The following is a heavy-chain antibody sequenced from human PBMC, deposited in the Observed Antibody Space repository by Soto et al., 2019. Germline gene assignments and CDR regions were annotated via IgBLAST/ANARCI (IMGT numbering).Heavy chain of an antibody. CDR1: GGSLSSGGYS. V-gene: IGHV4-30-2*01. D-gene: IGHD3-22*01. J-gene: IGHJ5*02. CDR3: ARGDSNSYSSDWFDP. CDR2: IYDYGTT. Sequence: LQLQESGSGLVKPSQTLSLTCAVSGGSLSSGGYSWSWIRQPPGKGLEWIGFIYDYGTTFYNPALKSRVTISIDKSKNQFSLEMKSVTAADTAVYYCARGDSNSYSSDWFDPWGHGTLVTVSS.